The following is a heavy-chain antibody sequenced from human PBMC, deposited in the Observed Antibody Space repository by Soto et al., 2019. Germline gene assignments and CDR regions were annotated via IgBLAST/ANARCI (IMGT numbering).Heavy chain of an antibody. CDR1: GFTFSSYG. CDR3: AKRWGYFDL. V-gene: IGHV3-30*18. Sequence: QVQLVESGGGVVQPGRSLRLSCAASGFTFSSYGMHWVRQAPGKGLEWVAVISYDGSNKYYADSVKGRFTISRDNSKNTLYLQMNSLRAEDTAVYYCAKRWGYFDLWGRGTLVTVSS. CDR2: ISYDGSNK. J-gene: IGHJ2*01. D-gene: IGHD1-26*01.